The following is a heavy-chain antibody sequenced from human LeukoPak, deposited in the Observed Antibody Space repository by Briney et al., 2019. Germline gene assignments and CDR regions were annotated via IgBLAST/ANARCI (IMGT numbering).Heavy chain of an antibody. CDR3: ARDVGYDYVWGSYRPDAFDI. CDR1: GGSISSDY. D-gene: IGHD3-16*02. J-gene: IGHJ3*02. Sequence: SETLSLTCTVSGGSISSDYWSWIRQPAGKGLEWIGRIYTSGSTNYNPSLKSRVTISVDTSKNQFSLKLSSVTAADTAVYYCARDVGYDYVWGSYRPDAFDIWGQGTMVTVS. CDR2: IYTSGST. V-gene: IGHV4-4*07.